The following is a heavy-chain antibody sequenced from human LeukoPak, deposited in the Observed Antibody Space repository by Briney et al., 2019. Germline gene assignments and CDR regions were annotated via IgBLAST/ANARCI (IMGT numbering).Heavy chain of an antibody. CDR3: ARDKDSSGYYGD. J-gene: IGHJ4*02. Sequence: PSQTLSLTCTVSGGSISSGDYYWSWIRQPPGKGLEWIGYIYHSGSTYYNPSLKSRVTISVDRSKNQFSLKLSSVTAADTAVYYCARDKDSSGYYGDWGQGTLVTVSS. V-gene: IGHV4-30-2*01. CDR1: GGSISSGDYY. CDR2: IYHSGST. D-gene: IGHD3-22*01.